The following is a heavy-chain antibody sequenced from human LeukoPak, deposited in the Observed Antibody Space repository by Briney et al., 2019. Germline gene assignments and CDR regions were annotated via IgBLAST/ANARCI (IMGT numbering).Heavy chain of an antibody. Sequence: SETLSLTCAVYGGSFSGYYWSWIRQPPGKGLEWIGEINHSGSTNYNPSLKSRVTISVDTSKNQFSLKLISVTAADTAVYYCARQYCSGGSCYRADAFDIWGQGTMVTVSS. CDR3: ARQYCSGGSCYRADAFDI. CDR2: INHSGST. CDR1: GGSFSGYY. J-gene: IGHJ3*02. V-gene: IGHV4-34*01. D-gene: IGHD2-15*01.